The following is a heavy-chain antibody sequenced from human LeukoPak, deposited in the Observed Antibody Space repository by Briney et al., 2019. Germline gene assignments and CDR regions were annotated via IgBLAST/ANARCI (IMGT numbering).Heavy chain of an antibody. CDR1: GFTFSSYA. Sequence: PGGSLRLSCAASGFTFSSYAMSWVRQAPGKGLEWVSAISGSGGSTYYADSVKGRFTISRDNSKNTLYLQMNSLRAEDTAVYYCAKTGHDFWSSGHAFDIWGQGTMVTVSS. J-gene: IGHJ3*02. CDR2: ISGSGGST. D-gene: IGHD3-3*01. CDR3: AKTGHDFWSSGHAFDI. V-gene: IGHV3-23*01.